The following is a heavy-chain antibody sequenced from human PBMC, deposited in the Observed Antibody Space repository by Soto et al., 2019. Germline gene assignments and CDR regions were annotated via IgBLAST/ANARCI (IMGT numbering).Heavy chain of an antibody. D-gene: IGHD3-10*01. CDR2: IVVGTGDT. CDR1: GFTFTSSS. CDR3: AADRGYL. Sequence: QMQLVQSGPEVKKPGTSVKVSCKASGFTFTSSSVQWVRQARGQGLEWIGWIVVGTGDTKYAQKFQERVTFDRDISTTTAYMEVSSLTSDDTAVNYCAADRGYLWGQGTLVTVSS. J-gene: IGHJ5*02. V-gene: IGHV1-58*01.